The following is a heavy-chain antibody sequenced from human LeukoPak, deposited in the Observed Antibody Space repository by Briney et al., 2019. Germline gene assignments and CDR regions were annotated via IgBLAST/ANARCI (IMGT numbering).Heavy chain of an antibody. CDR2: ISGSGGST. J-gene: IGHJ6*04. CDR1: GFTFSSYA. D-gene: IGHD4-17*01. CDR3: ARGMGDYVYYYYGMDV. Sequence: GGSLRLSCAASGFTFSSYAMSWVRQAPGKGLEWVSAISGSGGSTYYADSVKGRFTISRDNSKNTLYLQMNSLRAEDTAVYYCARGMGDYVYYYYGMDVWGKGTTVTVSS. V-gene: IGHV3-23*01.